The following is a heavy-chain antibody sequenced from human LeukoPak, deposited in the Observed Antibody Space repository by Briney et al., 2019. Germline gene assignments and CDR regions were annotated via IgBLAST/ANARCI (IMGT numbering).Heavy chain of an antibody. CDR2: ISYDGSNK. J-gene: IGHJ5*02. V-gene: IGHV3-30*18. CDR3: AKSSSSWHTPWFDP. CDR1: GFTFSSYG. D-gene: IGHD6-13*01. Sequence: PGWSLRLSCAASGFTFSSYGMHWVRQAPGKGLEWVAVISYDGSNKYYADSVKGRFTISRDNSKNTLYLQMNSLRAEDTAVYYCAKSSSSWHTPWFDPWGQGTLVTVSS.